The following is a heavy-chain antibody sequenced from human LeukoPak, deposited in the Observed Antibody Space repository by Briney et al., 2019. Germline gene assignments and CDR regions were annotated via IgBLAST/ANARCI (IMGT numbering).Heavy chain of an antibody. CDR2: INTNTGNP. D-gene: IGHD3-3*01. CDR3: ARDIGTTYYDFWSGYYNFDY. V-gene: IGHV7-4-1*02. J-gene: IGHJ4*02. CDR1: GYTFTSYA. Sequence: ASVKVSCKASGYTFTSYAMNWVRQAPGQGLEWMGWINTNTGNPTYAQGFTGRFVFSLDTSVSTAYLQISSLKAEDTAVYYCARDIGTTYYDFWSGYYNFDYWGQGTLVTVSS.